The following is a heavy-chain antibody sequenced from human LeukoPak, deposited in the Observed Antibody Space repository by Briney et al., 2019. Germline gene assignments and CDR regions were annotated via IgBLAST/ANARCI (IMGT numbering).Heavy chain of an antibody. J-gene: IGHJ4*02. V-gene: IGHV3-74*01. D-gene: IGHD3-16*01. CDR2: IHSDGGTT. Sequence: GGSLRLSCAASGFTFSDYWIHWVRQAPGKGLVWVSLIHSDGGTTNYADSVKGRFTISRDNAKNTVYLQMNSLRVEDTAVYYCARDAYSIAEWGQGTLVTVSS. CDR1: GFTFSDYW. CDR3: ARDAYSIAE.